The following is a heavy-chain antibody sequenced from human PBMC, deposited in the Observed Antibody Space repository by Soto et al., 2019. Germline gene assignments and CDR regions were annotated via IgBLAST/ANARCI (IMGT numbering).Heavy chain of an antibody. CDR1: GFTFSGSA. CDR2: IRSKANSYAT. J-gene: IGHJ4*02. Sequence: EVQLVESGGGLVQPGGSLKLSCAASGFTFSGSAMHWVRQASGKGLEWVGRIRSKANSYATAYAASVKGRFTISRDESKNTAYLQMNSLKTEDTAVYYCTSRDLGYCSGGSCYVVDFDYWGQGTLVTVSS. D-gene: IGHD2-15*01. V-gene: IGHV3-73*02. CDR3: TSRDLGYCSGGSCYVVDFDY.